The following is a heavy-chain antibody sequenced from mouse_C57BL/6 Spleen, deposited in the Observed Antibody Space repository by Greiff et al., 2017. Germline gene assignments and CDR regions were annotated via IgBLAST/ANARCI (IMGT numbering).Heavy chain of an antibody. V-gene: IGHV5-4*01. Sequence: EVKVVESGGGLVKPGGSLKLSCAASGFTFSSYAMSWVRQTPEKRLEWVATISDGGSYTYYPDNVKGRFTISRDNAKNNLYLQMSHLKSEDTAMYYCARDQANFWGQGTLVTVSA. D-gene: IGHD3-2*02. CDR1: GFTFSSYA. CDR3: ARDQANF. J-gene: IGHJ3*01. CDR2: ISDGGSYT.